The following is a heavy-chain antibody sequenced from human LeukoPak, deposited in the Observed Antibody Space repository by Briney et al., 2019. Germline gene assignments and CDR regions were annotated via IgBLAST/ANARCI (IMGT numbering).Heavy chain of an antibody. Sequence: SGPSLVNPTQTLTLTCTFSGFSLSTSEVGVGWIRQPPGKALEWLALIYCDDDKRYSPSLKSRPTITSNTTKNQVVLTMTNMDPVDTATYYCAHRLRYCSGGSCYFSWFDPWGQGTLVPVTS. D-gene: IGHD2-15*01. CDR1: GFSLSTSEVG. J-gene: IGHJ5*02. V-gene: IGHV2-5*02. CDR3: AHRLRYCSGGSCYFSWFDP. CDR2: IYCDDDK.